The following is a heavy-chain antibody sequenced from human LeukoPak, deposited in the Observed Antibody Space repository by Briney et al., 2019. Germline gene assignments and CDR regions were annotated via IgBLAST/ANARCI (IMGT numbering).Heavy chain of an antibody. D-gene: IGHD5-18*01. V-gene: IGHV3-21*01. J-gene: IGHJ4*02. CDR2: IGSSGSYI. CDR1: GFTFSSYH. Sequence: PGGSLRLSCEVSGFTFSSYHMNWVRQAPGKGLEWASSIGSSGSYIYYADSLTGRFTISRDNAKNSLYLQMNSLRAEDTAIYYCARNFPGNRYNYFDYWGQGALVTVSS. CDR3: ARNFPGNRYNYFDY.